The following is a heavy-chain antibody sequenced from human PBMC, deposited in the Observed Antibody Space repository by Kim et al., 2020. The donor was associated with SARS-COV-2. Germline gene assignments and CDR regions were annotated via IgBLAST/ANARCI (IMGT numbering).Heavy chain of an antibody. Sequence: SETLSLTCTVSGGSISSSSYYWGWIRQPPGKGLEWIGSIYYSGSTYYNPSLKSRVTISVDTSKNQFSLKLSSVTAADTAVYYCARYSGLWYNWFDPWGQGTLVTVSP. CDR1: GGSISSSSYY. D-gene: IGHD3-10*01. CDR2: IYYSGST. CDR3: ARYSGLWYNWFDP. V-gene: IGHV4-39*01. J-gene: IGHJ5*02.